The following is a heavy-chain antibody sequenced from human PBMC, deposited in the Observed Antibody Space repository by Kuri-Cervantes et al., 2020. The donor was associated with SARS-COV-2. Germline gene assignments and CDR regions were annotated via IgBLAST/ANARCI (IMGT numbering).Heavy chain of an antibody. CDR2: ISSTGDTI. D-gene: IGHD1-26*01. CDR1: GFTFSSYE. CDR3: TRWRMGAKT. V-gene: IGHV3-48*03. Sequence: GESLKISCAASGFTFSSYEMNWVRQTPGKGLEWVSYISSTGDTIYYADSVKGRFTISRDNAKNSLYLQMNSLRAEDTAVYYCTRWRMGAKTWGQGTLVTVSS. J-gene: IGHJ4*02.